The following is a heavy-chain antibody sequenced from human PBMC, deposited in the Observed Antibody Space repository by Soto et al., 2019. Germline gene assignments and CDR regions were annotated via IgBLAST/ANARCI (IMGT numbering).Heavy chain of an antibody. D-gene: IGHD2-2*01. J-gene: IGHJ4*02. V-gene: IGHV4-31*03. CDR2: IYYSGST. Sequence: KPSETLSLTCTVSGGSISSGGYYWSWIRQHPGKGLEWIGYIYYSGSTYYNPSLKSRVTISVDTSKNQFSLKLSSVTAADTAVYYCARGSVYCSSTSCPVDYWGQGTLVTVSS. CDR1: GGSISSGGYY. CDR3: ARGSVYCSSTSCPVDY.